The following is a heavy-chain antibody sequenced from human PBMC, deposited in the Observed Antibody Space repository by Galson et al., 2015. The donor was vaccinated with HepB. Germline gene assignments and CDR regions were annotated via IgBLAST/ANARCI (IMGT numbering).Heavy chain of an antibody. CDR3: ARDSSLAGYYFDY. CDR2: INPSGGST. CDR1: GYTFTCYY. V-gene: IGHV1-46*01. J-gene: IGHJ4*02. D-gene: IGHD6-19*01. Sequence: SVKVSCKASGYTFTCYYMHWVRQAPGQGLEWMGIINPSGGSTSYAQKFQGRVTMTRDTSTSTVYMELSSLRSEDTAVYYCARDSSLAGYYFDYWGQGTLVTVSS.